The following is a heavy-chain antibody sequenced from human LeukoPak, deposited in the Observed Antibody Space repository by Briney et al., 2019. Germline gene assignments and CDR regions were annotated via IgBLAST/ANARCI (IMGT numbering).Heavy chain of an antibody. D-gene: IGHD3-10*01. CDR1: GGSISSGDYY. Sequence: SQTLSLTCTVSGGSISSGDYYWRWIRQPPGKGLEWIGYIYYSGSTYYNPSLKSRVTISVDTSKNQFSLKLSSVTAADTAVYYCARGSTFGGEDYWGQGTLVTVSS. J-gene: IGHJ4*02. CDR2: IYYSGST. V-gene: IGHV4-30-4*01. CDR3: ARGSTFGGEDY.